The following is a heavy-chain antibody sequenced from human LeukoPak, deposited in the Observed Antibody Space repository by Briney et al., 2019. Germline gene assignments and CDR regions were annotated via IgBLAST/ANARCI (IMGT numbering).Heavy chain of an antibody. J-gene: IGHJ4*02. Sequence: ASVKVSCKASGYTFTSYDINWVRQATGQGLEWMGWINAKNGDTEYAQKLQGRVTMTRDTSISTAYMELTSLRYDDTAVYFCARVTSGSYHYWGQGTLVTVSS. V-gene: IGHV1-8*01. D-gene: IGHD1-26*01. CDR1: GYTFTSYD. CDR3: ARVTSGSYHY. CDR2: INAKNGDT.